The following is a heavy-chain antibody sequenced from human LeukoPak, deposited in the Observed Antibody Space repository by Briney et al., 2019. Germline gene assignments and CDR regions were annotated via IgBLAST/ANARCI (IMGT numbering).Heavy chain of an antibody. J-gene: IGHJ6*03. CDR3: AKDIKAVAGTSSHMDV. V-gene: IGHV3-43D*03. Sequence: LSGGSLRLSCAASGFTFDDYAMHWVRQAPGKGLEWVSLISWDGGYTYYADSVKGRFTISRDNSKNSLYLQMNSLRVEDTALYYCAKDIKAVAGTSSHMDVWGKGTTVTVSS. CDR2: ISWDGGYT. CDR1: GFTFDDYA. D-gene: IGHD6-19*01.